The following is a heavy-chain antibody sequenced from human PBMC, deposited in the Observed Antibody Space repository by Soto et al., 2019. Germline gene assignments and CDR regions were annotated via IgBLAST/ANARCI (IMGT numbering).Heavy chain of an antibody. CDR2: IYPGDSDT. V-gene: IGHV5-51*01. Sequence: GESPKISCKSPGYSLSTSWIGWLRQVPGKGLGYVGIIYPGDSDTRYNPSFRGQVIIAADTSSSTAYLQWSSLRTSDSAIYYCGRHPSYYCNNSEYKYSFDYCGQGALVTVSS. J-gene: IGHJ4*02. CDR3: GRHPSYYCNNSEYKYSFDY. D-gene: IGHD3-22*01. CDR1: GYSLSTSW.